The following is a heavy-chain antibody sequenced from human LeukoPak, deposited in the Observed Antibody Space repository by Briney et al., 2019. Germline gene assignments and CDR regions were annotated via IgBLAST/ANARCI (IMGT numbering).Heavy chain of an antibody. V-gene: IGHV3-48*03. CDR2: ISGSGTTI. CDR3: VSAYYGLLDY. Sequence: GGSLRLSCAASGFTLSTHEINWVRQVPGKGLERGSCISGSGTTIYYADSVKGRFPISRANTKNTMYLQMNSLRAGDRAFYYCVSAYYGLLDYWGEEALVTVAS. D-gene: IGHD3-3*01. CDR1: GFTLSTHE. J-gene: IGHJ4*02.